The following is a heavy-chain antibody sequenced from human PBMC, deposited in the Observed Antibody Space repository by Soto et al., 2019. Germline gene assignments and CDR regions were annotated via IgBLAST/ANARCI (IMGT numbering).Heavy chain of an antibody. CDR3: ARVNVTLDL. CDR2: IHYGGSA. V-gene: IGHV4-59*04. CDR1: GGSISSYD. D-gene: IGHD2-21*02. J-gene: IGHJ4*02. Sequence: SETLSLTCTVSGGSISSYDWSWIRQPPGKGLEWIANIHYGGSAYYSPSLTTRATISRDTSKNRVSLELRSVTAADTAVYYCARVNVTLDLWGLGTLVTVSS.